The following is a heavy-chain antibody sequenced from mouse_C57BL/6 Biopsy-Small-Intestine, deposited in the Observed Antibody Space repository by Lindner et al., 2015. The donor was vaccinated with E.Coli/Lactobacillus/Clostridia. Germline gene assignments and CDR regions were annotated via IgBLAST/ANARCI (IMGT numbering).Heavy chain of an antibody. CDR3: ARNWDGDY. Sequence: QLQESGAELARPGTSVKLSCKASGYSFTSSGISWVKQRTGQGLEWIGEIYPRSGNTYYNEKFKGKATLTADKSSSTAYMELRSLTSEDSAVYFCARNWDGDYWGQGTTLTVSS. J-gene: IGHJ2*01. V-gene: IGHV1-81*01. CDR2: IYPRSGNT. D-gene: IGHD4-1*01. CDR1: GYSFTSSG.